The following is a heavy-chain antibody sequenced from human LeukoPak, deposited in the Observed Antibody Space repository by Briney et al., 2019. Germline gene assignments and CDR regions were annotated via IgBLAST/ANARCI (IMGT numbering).Heavy chain of an antibody. V-gene: IGHV3-30*18. CDR1: GFTFSSYG. J-gene: IGHJ4*02. D-gene: IGHD1-26*01. CDR3: AKDMAKWELSFGLSY. CDR2: ISYDGSNK. Sequence: GGSLRLSCAASGFTFSSYGMHWVRQAPGKGLEWVAVISYDGSNKYYADSVKGRFTISRDNSKNTLYLQVNSLRAEDTAVYYCAKDMAKWELSFGLSYWGQGTLVTVSS.